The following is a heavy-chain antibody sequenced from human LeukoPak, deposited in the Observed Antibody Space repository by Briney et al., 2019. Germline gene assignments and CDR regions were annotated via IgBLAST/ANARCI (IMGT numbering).Heavy chain of an antibody. CDR3: AKDPRPYSSGWYGWYYFDY. CDR2: ISGSGGST. J-gene: IGHJ4*02. V-gene: IGHV3-23*01. CDR1: GFTFSSYA. D-gene: IGHD6-19*01. Sequence: GGSLRLSCAASGFTFSSYAMSWVRQAPGKGLEWVSAISGSGGSTYYADSERGRFTISRDNHKHTLYLQMNSLSAEDTAVYNCAKDPRPYSSGWYGWYYFDYWGQGTLVTVSS.